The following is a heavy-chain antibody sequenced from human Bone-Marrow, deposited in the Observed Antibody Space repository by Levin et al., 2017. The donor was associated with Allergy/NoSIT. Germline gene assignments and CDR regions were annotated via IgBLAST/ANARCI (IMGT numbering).Heavy chain of an antibody. Sequence: TGGSLRLSCAASGFTFSSYWMHWVRQVPGKGLVWVSRIDSDGSTTTYADSVKGRFTISRDNAKNTLFLQMNSLRAEDTAVYYCARGLHEFDYWGQGTLVTVSS. V-gene: IGHV3-74*01. J-gene: IGHJ4*02. CDR3: ARGLHEFDY. CDR1: GFTFSSYW. CDR2: IDSDGSTT.